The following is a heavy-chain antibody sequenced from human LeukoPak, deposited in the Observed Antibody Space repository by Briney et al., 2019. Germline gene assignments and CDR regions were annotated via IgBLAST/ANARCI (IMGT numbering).Heavy chain of an antibody. V-gene: IGHV4-30-4*01. CDR1: GGSISSGDYY. J-gene: IGHJ6*04. Sequence: SQTLSLTCTVSGGSISSGDYYWSWLRQPPGKGLEWIGYIYYSGSTYYNPSLKSRVTISVDTSKNQFSLKLSSVTAADTAVYYCARDGYYYYGMDVWGKGTTVTVSS. CDR2: IYYSGST. CDR3: ARDGYYYYGMDV.